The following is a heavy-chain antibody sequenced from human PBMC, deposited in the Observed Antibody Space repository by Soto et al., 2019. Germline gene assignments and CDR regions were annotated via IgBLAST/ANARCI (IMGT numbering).Heavy chain of an antibody. CDR1: GYSFTSYW. CDR2: IYPSDSDT. J-gene: IGHJ4*02. Sequence: PGESLKISCQGSGYSFTSYWIGWVRQMPGKGLEWMGIIYPSDSDTRYSPSFQGQVTISADKSTGTAYLQWSSLKASDTATYYCARLPAGHHHFDHWGQGTQVTVSS. V-gene: IGHV5-51*01. CDR3: ARLPAGHHHFDH.